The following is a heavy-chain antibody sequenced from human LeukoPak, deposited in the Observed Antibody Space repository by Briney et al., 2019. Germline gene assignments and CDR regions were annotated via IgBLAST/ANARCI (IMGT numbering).Heavy chain of an antibody. J-gene: IGHJ3*02. V-gene: IGHV3-11*06. CDR1: GFTFSDYY. CDR3: ARDWTYYYDSSGYYRAFDI. D-gene: IGHD3-22*01. CDR2: VSSSSSYT. Sequence: GGSLRLSCAASGFTFSDYYMSWIRQAPGRGLEWVSYVSSSSSYTNYADSVRGRFTISRDNAKDPLYLQMNSLRAEDTAVYYCARDWTYYYDSSGYYRAFDIWGQGTMVTVSS.